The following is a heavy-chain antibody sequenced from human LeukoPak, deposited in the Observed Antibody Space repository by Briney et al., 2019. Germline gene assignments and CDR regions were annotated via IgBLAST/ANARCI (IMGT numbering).Heavy chain of an antibody. Sequence: SETLSLTCAVYGGSFSGYYLSWIRQPPGKGLEWIGEINHSGSTNYNPSLKSRVTISVDTSKNQFSLKLSSVTAADTAVYYCARRRVAVASVPYNWFDPWGQGTLVTVSS. J-gene: IGHJ5*02. V-gene: IGHV4-34*01. CDR3: ARRRVAVASVPYNWFDP. D-gene: IGHD6-19*01. CDR1: GGSFSGYY. CDR2: INHSGST.